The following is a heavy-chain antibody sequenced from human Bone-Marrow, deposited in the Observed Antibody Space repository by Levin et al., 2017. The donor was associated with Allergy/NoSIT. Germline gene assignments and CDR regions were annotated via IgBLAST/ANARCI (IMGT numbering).Heavy chain of an antibody. J-gene: IGHJ3*02. V-gene: IGHV2-5*02. CDR3: ALVGIAAAGNAFDI. D-gene: IGHD6-13*01. CDR1: GFSLSTSGVG. CDR2: IYWDDDK. Sequence: QTLSLTCTFSGFSLSTSGVGVGWIRQPPGKALEWLALIYWDDDKRYSPSLKSRLTITKDTSKNQVVLTMTNMDPVDTATYYCALVGIAAAGNAFDIWGQGTMVTVSS.